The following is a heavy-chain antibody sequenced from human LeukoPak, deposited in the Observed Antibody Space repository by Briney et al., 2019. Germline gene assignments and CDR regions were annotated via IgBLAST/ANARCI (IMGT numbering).Heavy chain of an antibody. D-gene: IGHD3-10*01. J-gene: IGHJ4*02. CDR2: ISGSGGST. Sequence: PGGSLGLSCAASGFTFSSYAMSWVRQAPGKGLEWVSAISGSGGSTYYADSVKGRFTISRDNSKNTLYLQMNSLRAEDTAVYYCARPYCYGSGSYYITPLFDYWGQGTLVTVSS. CDR3: ARPYCYGSGSYYITPLFDY. V-gene: IGHV3-23*01. CDR1: GFTFSSYA.